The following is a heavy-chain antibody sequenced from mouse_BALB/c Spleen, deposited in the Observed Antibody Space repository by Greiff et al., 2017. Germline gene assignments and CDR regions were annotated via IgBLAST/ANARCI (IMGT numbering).Heavy chain of an antibody. D-gene: IGHD2-3*01. Sequence: DVKLQESGGGLVQPGGSRKLSCAASGFTFSSFGMHWVRQAPEKGLEWVAYISSGSSTIYYADTVKGRFTISRDNPKNTLFLQMTSLRSEDTAMYYCARRRDGYYAMDYWGQGTSVTVSS. CDR1: GFTFSSFG. J-gene: IGHJ4*01. V-gene: IGHV5-17*02. CDR2: ISSGSSTI. CDR3: ARRRDGYYAMDY.